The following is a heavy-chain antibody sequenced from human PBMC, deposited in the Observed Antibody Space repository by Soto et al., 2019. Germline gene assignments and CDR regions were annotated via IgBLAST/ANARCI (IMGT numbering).Heavy chain of an antibody. CDR3: AKDFAAYYDFWSGYYPY. Sequence: PGGSKIVPWTAAGLNFISLSMSWVSKEKGKGLEWVSAISGSGGSTYYADSVKGRFTISRDNSKNTLYLQMNSLRAEGTAVYYCAKDFAAYYDFWSGYYPYWGQGTLVTVSS. CDR2: ISGSGGST. CDR1: GLNFISLS. V-gene: IGHV3-23*01. J-gene: IGHJ4*02. D-gene: IGHD3-3*01.